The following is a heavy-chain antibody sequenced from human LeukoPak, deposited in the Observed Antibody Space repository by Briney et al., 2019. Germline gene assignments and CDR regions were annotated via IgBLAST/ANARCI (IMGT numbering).Heavy chain of an antibody. CDR3: AFDVWGSYRYARLGY. J-gene: IGHJ4*02. CDR2: LIPIFGTA. CDR1: GGTFTSYA. Sequence: SVKVSCKASGGTFTSYAISWVRQAPGQGLEYMGGLIPIFGTANSAQKFQGRVTITADKSTSTAYMELSSMRSEDTAVYYCAFDVWGSYRYARLGYWGQGTLATVSS. V-gene: IGHV1-69*06. D-gene: IGHD3-16*02.